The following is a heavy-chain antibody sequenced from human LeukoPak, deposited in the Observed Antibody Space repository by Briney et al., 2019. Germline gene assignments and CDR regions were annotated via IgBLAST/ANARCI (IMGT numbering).Heavy chain of an antibody. Sequence: GGALRLSCAASGFTFSDYSMNLVRQAPGKGLEWVSSISSSSSYIYYADSVKGRFTISRDNAKNSLYLQMKSLRAEDTAVYYCARDYRGYYFDYWGQGSLVSVSS. CDR2: ISSSSSYI. CDR3: ARDYRGYYFDY. D-gene: IGHD3-10*01. J-gene: IGHJ4*02. CDR1: GFTFSDYS. V-gene: IGHV3-21*04.